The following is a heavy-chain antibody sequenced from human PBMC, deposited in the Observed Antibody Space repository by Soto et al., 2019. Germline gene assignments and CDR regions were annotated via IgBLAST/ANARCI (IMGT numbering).Heavy chain of an antibody. V-gene: IGHV6-1*01. CDR3: AGGVRGASDPPDY. CDR1: GDSVSSNSAA. J-gene: IGHJ4*02. CDR2: TYYRSKWYN. D-gene: IGHD3-10*01. Sequence: SQTLSLTCAISGDSVSSNSAAWNWIRQSPSRGLEWLGRTYYRSKWYNDYAISVKSRITINPDTSKNQFSLKLSSVTAADTAVYYCAGGVRGASDPPDYWGQGTLVTVSS.